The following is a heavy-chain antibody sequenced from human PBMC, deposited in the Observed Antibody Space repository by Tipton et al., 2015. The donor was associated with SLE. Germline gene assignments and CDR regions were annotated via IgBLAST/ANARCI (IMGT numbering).Heavy chain of an antibody. Sequence: SLRLSCAASGFTSSSYGMHWVRQAPGKGLEWVSYISSSSSTIYYADSVKGRFTISRDNAKNSLHLQMNSLGAEDTAVYYCARVSTAPDAFDIWGQGTVVTVSS. V-gene: IGHV3-48*04. CDR2: ISSSSSTI. CDR1: GFTSSSYG. D-gene: IGHD2/OR15-2a*01. CDR3: ARVSTAPDAFDI. J-gene: IGHJ3*02.